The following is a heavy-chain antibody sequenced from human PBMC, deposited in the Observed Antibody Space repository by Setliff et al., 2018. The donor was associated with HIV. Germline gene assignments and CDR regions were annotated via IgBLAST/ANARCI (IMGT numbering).Heavy chain of an antibody. Sequence: GGSLRLSCAASGFTFSNSWLAWVRQAPGKGLEWVGLIKRKIDGGTTDYPTPEKDRFTITRYDSKNTLYPQMNSLGAEETAVYYCAKDQALAGDSSPLDSWGQGTLVTVSS. V-gene: IGHV3-15*01. CDR2: IKRKIDGGTT. J-gene: IGHJ1*01. CDR3: AKDQALAGDSSPLDS. CDR1: GFTFSNSW. D-gene: IGHD6-19*01.